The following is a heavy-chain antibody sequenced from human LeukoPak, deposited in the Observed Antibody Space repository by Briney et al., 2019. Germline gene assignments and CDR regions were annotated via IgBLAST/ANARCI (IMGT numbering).Heavy chain of an antibody. V-gene: IGHV1-8*01. D-gene: IGHD5-18*01. Sequence: GASVKVSCKASGYTFTSYDINWVRQATGQGLEWMGWMNPNSGNTGYAQKFQGRVTMTEDTSTDTAYMELSSLRSEDTAVYYCATLKRGYSYIFDYWGQGTLVTVSS. CDR2: MNPNSGNT. J-gene: IGHJ4*02. CDR3: ATLKRGYSYIFDY. CDR1: GYTFTSYD.